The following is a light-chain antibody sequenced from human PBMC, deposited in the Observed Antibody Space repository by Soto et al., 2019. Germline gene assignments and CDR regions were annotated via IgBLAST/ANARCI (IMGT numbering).Light chain of an antibody. CDR1: QSISRS. CDR2: DAS. Sequence: EIVLTQSPAILSVSPGERATLSCRASQSISRSLAWYQQKLGQAPRLLISDASTRATGIPARFSGSGSGTEFTLTISRVEPEDFAVYYCHQYGRSPWTLGQGTKVDIK. CDR3: HQYGRSPWT. V-gene: IGKV3-15*01. J-gene: IGKJ1*01.